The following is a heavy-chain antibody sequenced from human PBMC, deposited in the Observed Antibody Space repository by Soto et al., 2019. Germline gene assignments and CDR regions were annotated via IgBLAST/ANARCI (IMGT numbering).Heavy chain of an antibody. Sequence: GGSLRLSCAASGITISNYPMSWVRQAPGRRLDWVSGISGSGDRTYYADSVRGRFTISRDNAKNSLYLQMNSLRAEDTAVYYCARDSGGYCSGGSCYFDSWGQGTPLTVSS. CDR3: ARDSGGYCSGGSCYFDS. D-gene: IGHD2-15*01. V-gene: IGHV3-23*01. J-gene: IGHJ4*02. CDR2: ISGSGDRT. CDR1: GITISNYP.